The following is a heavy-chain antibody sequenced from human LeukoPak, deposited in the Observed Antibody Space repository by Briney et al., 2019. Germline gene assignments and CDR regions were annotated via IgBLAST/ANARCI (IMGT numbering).Heavy chain of an antibody. V-gene: IGHV3-33*05. D-gene: IGHD3-3*01. CDR1: GFSFSTYG. CDR3: AKGDFWNGLGEYFLY. CDR2: ISYDGSNQ. Sequence: PGRSLRLSCAASGFSFSTYGMFWVRQAPGKGLEWVGVISYDGSNQYYADSVKGRFTISRDNSKNTLYLQMDSLRAEDTAAYYCAKGDFWNGLGEYFLYWGQGILVTVSS. J-gene: IGHJ1*01.